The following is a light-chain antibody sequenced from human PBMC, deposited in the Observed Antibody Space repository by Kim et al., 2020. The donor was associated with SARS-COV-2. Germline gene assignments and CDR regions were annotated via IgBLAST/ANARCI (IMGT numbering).Light chain of an antibody. Sequence: EIVMTQSPATLSVSPGERATLSCRASQNINNNLAWYQQKPGQAPSLLIYGASTRATGIPARFSGSGSGTEFTLTISSLQSEDFAVYYCQHYNNWPPWTFGQETKVDIK. J-gene: IGKJ1*01. CDR1: QNINNN. V-gene: IGKV3-15*01. CDR3: QHYNNWPPWT. CDR2: GAS.